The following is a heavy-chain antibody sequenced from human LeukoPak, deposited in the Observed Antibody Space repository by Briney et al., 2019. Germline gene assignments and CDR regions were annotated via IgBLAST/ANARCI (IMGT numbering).Heavy chain of an antibody. Sequence: SETLSLTCTVSGGSISSYYWSWIRQPPGKGLEWIGYIYYSGSTNYNPSLKSRVTISVDTSKNQFSLKLSSVTAADTAVYYCARTYGYYYGSGSRHFDLWGRGTLVTVSS. J-gene: IGHJ2*01. CDR2: IYYSGST. D-gene: IGHD3-10*01. CDR3: ARTYGYYYGSGSRHFDL. CDR1: GGSISSYY. V-gene: IGHV4-59*01.